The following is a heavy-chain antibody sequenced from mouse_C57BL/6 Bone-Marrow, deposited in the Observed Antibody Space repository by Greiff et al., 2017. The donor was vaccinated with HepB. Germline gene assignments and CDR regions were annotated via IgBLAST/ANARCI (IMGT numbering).Heavy chain of an antibody. V-gene: IGHV1-82*01. J-gene: IGHJ2*01. Sequence: VQVVESGPELVKPGASVKISCKASGYAFSSSWMNWVKQRPGKGLEWIGRIYPGDGDTNYNGKFKGKATLTADKSSSTAYMQLSSLTSEDSAVYFCASPVVAPYFDYWGQGTTLTVSS. CDR3: ASPVVAPYFDY. CDR1: GYAFSSSW. CDR2: IYPGDGDT. D-gene: IGHD1-1*01.